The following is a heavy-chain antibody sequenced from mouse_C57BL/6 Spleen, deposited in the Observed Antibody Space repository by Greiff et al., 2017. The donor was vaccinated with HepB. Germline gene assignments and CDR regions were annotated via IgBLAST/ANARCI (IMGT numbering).Heavy chain of an antibody. CDR3: ARSEGLRRGYYAKDY. D-gene: IGHD2-4*01. V-gene: IGHV1-75*01. Sequence: VKLMESGPELVKPGASVKISCKASGYTFTDYYINWVKQRPGQGLEWIGWIFPGSGSTYYNEKFKGKATLTVDKSSSTAYMLLSSLTSEDSAVYVCARSEGLRRGYYAKDYWGQGTSVTVSS. J-gene: IGHJ4*01. CDR1: GYTFTDYY. CDR2: IFPGSGST.